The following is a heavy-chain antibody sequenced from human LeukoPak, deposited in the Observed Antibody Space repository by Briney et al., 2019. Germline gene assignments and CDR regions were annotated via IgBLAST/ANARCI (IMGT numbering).Heavy chain of an antibody. CDR2: IYTSGST. Sequence: PSETLSLTCTVSGGSISSYYWSWIRQPAGKGLEWIGRIYTSGSTNYNPSLKSRVTMSVDTSKNQFSLKLSSVTAADTAVYYCASAYSSGYADAFDIRGQGTMVTVSS. V-gene: IGHV4-4*07. CDR3: ASAYSSGYADAFDI. CDR1: GGSISSYY. D-gene: IGHD6-19*01. J-gene: IGHJ3*02.